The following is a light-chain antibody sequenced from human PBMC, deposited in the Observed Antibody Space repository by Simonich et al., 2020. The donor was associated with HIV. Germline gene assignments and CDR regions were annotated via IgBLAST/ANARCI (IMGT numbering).Light chain of an antibody. CDR2: WAS. V-gene: IGKV4-1*01. CDR3: QQYYDTPYT. J-gene: IGKJ2*01. CDR1: QSVLYSSNNKNY. Sequence: DIVMTQSPDSLAVSLGERATINCKSSQSVLYSSNNKNYLAWYQQRPEQPPKLIIYWASTRESGVPDRFSGSGSGTDFTLTISSLQAEDVAVYYCQQYYDTPYTFGQGTKLEI.